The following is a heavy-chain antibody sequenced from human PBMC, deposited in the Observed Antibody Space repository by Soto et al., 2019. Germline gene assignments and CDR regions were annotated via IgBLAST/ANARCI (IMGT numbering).Heavy chain of an antibody. CDR2: IYYSGST. V-gene: IGHV4-39*01. Sequence: SETLSLTCTVSGGSISSSSYYWGWIRQPPGKGLEWIGSIYYSGSTYYNPSLKSRVTISVDTSKNQFSLKLSSVTAADTAVYYCARRSLVAMDVWGQGTTVTVSS. D-gene: IGHD2-15*01. CDR3: ARRSLVAMDV. CDR1: GGSISSSSYY. J-gene: IGHJ6*02.